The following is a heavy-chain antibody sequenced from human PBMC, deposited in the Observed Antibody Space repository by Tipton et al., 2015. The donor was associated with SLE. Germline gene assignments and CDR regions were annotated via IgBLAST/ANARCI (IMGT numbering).Heavy chain of an antibody. Sequence: TLSLTCTVSGGSISNYYWSWIRQPPGKGLEWIGYIYYREGTNYSPSLKSRVTTSVDTSKNQFSLSLYSVTVEDTAVYYCARQGTGFGSGRDDYWGQGILVTVSS. CDR1: GGSISNYY. V-gene: IGHV4-59*08. D-gene: IGHD1-14*01. J-gene: IGHJ4*02. CDR3: ARQGTGFGSGRDDY. CDR2: IYYREGT.